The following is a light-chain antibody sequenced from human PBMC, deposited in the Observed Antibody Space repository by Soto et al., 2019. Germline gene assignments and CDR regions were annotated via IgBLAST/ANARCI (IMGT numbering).Light chain of an antibody. V-gene: IGKV1-5*01. CDR2: DAS. CDR3: QQYSTFPRT. J-gene: IGKJ1*01. Sequence: IQMTQSPSTLSSSVGDRVVITCLASQSISKWLAWYQQKPGRAPNFLIYDASTLESGVPSRFSGSGSGTEFTLTITNLQPDDFATFYCQQYSTFPRTFGQGTKVDIK. CDR1: QSISKW.